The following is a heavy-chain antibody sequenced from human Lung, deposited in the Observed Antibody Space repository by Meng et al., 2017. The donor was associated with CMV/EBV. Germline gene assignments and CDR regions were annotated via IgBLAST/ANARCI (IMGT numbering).Heavy chain of an antibody. D-gene: IGHD2-15*01. Sequence: GGSXRLXXAASGFTFDDHAMHWVRQAPGKGLEWISLISWDGGSTYYADSVKGRFTTSRDNSENSLYLQINSLRVEDTAVYYCAKCYCVYCGSSCGDYWGQGXLVTVSS. CDR3: AKCYCVYCGSSCGDY. V-gene: IGHV3-43D*03. CDR2: ISWDGGST. J-gene: IGHJ4*02. CDR1: GFTFDDHA.